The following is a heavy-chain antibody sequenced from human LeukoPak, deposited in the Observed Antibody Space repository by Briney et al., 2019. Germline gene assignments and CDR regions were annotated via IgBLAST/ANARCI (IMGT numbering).Heavy chain of an antibody. D-gene: IGHD2-8*01. V-gene: IGHV3-48*02. CDR3: ARGLVSAFDY. CDR1: GFTFSIYE. CDR2: ISSTSSTI. Sequence: SGGSLRLSCAASGFTFSIYEMNWVRQAPGKGLEWVSYISSTSSTIYYADSVKGRFTISRDNAKNSLYLQMNSLRDEDTAVYYCARGLVSAFDYWGQGTLVTVSS. J-gene: IGHJ4*02.